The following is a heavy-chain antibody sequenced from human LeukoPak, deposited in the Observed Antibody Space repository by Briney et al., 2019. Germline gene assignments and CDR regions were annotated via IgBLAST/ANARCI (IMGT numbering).Heavy chain of an antibody. Sequence: ASVKVFCKASGGTFSSYAISWVRQAPGQGLEWMGGIIPIFGTANYAQKFQGRVTITAVESTSTAYMELSSLRSEDTAVYYCASHTGDSFRRYYYYGMDVWGKGTTVTVSS. CDR3: ASHTGDSFRRYYYYGMDV. CDR2: IIPIFGTA. D-gene: IGHD7-27*01. CDR1: GGTFSSYA. V-gene: IGHV1-69*13. J-gene: IGHJ6*04.